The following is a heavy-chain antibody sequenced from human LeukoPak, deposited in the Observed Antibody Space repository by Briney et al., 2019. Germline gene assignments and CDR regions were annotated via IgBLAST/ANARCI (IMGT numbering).Heavy chain of an antibody. CDR1: GFTFSSYE. CDR2: ISSSGSTI. V-gene: IGHV3-48*03. CDR3: ARPLGYCSGGSCLTDAFDI. D-gene: IGHD2-15*01. J-gene: IGHJ3*02. Sequence: PGGSLRLSCAASGFTFSSYEMNWVRQAPGKGLEWVSYISSSGSTIYYADSVKGRFTISRDNAKNSLYLQMNSLRAEDTAVYYCARPLGYCSGGSCLTDAFDIWGQGTMVTVSS.